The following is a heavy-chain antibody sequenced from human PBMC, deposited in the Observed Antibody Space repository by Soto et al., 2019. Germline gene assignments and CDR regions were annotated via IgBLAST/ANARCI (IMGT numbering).Heavy chain of an antibody. Sequence: ASVKVSCKASGYTFNSYGISWVRQAPGQGLEWMGWISADNGKTNYAQKLQGRVTMTTDTSTSTTYMELRSLRSDDTAVYYCARVGYEYSYGYCWGQGTLVTVSS. J-gene: IGHJ4*02. CDR1: GYTFNSYG. CDR2: ISADNGKT. V-gene: IGHV1-18*01. CDR3: ARVGYEYSYGYC. D-gene: IGHD5-18*01.